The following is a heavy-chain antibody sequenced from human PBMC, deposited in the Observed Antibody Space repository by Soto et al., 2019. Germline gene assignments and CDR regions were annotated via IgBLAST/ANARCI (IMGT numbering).Heavy chain of an antibody. Sequence: DSVNVSCKASGYTVTGYYMHWVRQAPGQGLEWMGWINPNSGGTNYAQKFQGRVTMTRDTSISTAYMELSRLRSDDTAVYYCAREQVGASPYGYCGEVTLVTVSS. V-gene: IGHV1-2*02. D-gene: IGHD2-15*01. CDR2: INPNSGGT. J-gene: IGHJ4*02. CDR3: AREQVGASPYGY. CDR1: GYTVTGYY.